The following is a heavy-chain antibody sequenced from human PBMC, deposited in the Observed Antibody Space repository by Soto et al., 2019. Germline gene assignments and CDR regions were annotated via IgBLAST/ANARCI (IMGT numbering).Heavy chain of an antibody. V-gene: IGHV1-3*01. D-gene: IGHD2-8*01. CDR1: GYTFTNYA. CDR2: IIAGNGNT. J-gene: IGHJ4*02. CDR3: AREGCSNGVCYFDY. Sequence: ASVKVSCKASGYTFTNYAVHWVRQAPGQRLEWMGWIIAGNGNTKYSQKFQGRVTITRDTSANTAYMELSSLRSEDTAVFYCAREGCSNGVCYFDYWGQGTLVTVSS.